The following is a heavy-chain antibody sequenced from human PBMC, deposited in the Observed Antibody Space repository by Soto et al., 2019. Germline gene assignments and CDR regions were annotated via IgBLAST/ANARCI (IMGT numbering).Heavy chain of an antibody. V-gene: IGHV3-23*01. Sequence: EVQLLESGGGLVQPGGSLRLSCAASGFTFDSFAMTWVRQAPGKGLEWVAVISGSGDTTYYADSVKGRFTISRDNSKSTLYLQMNSPRAEDTAVYYWARDPTTDTRGFVDYWAQGTVVTVSS. CDR2: ISGSGDTT. CDR3: ARDPTTDTRGFVDY. CDR1: GFTFDSFA. D-gene: IGHD4-17*01. J-gene: IGHJ4*02.